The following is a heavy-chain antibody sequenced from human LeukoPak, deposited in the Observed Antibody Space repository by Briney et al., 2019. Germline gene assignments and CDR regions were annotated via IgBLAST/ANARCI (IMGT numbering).Heavy chain of an antibody. V-gene: IGHV4-4*07. CDR3: ARGGGLNYYYYYMDV. Sequence: SETLSLTCTVSGGSVTSYYWNWIRQPAGKGLEWVGRIYNTGSTWYNPSLKSRVSMSMDTSKNQFSLKLSSVTAADTAVYYCARGGGLNYYYYYMDVWGKGTTVTISS. CDR2: IYNTGST. J-gene: IGHJ6*03. D-gene: IGHD3-16*01. CDR1: GGSVTSYY.